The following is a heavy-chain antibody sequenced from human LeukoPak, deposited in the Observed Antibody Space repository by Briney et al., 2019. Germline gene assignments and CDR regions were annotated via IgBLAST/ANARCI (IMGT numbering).Heavy chain of an antibody. Sequence: PGGSLRLSCAASGFTFSSYAMRWVRQAPGKGLEWVSSISCSGSSTYYADSVKGRFTISRDNYKNTLYLQMNSLRAEDTAVYYCAKYADSSGCYDWFDPWGQGTLVTVSS. D-gene: IGHD6-19*01. CDR3: AKYADSSGCYDWFDP. V-gene: IGHV3-23*01. CDR1: GFTFSSYA. CDR2: ISCSGSST. J-gene: IGHJ5*02.